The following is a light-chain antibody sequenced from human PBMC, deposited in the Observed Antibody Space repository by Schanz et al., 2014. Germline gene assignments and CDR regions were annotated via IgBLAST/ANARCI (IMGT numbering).Light chain of an antibody. J-gene: IGLJ3*02. Sequence: QSALTQPRSVSGSPGQSVTISCTGTSSDVGDYNYVSWYQQHPGKAPKLMIYDVSKRPSGVPDRFSGSKSGNTASLTISGLQAEDEADYYCQSYDSSLSGWVFGGGTKLTVL. CDR2: DVS. CDR1: SSDVGDYNY. V-gene: IGLV2-11*01. CDR3: QSYDSSLSGWV.